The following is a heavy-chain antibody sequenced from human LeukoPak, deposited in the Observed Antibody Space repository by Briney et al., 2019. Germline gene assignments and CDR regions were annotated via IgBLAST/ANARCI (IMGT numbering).Heavy chain of an antibody. V-gene: IGHV3-33*06. CDR1: GFTFSSYG. CDR3: AKAAKKYYFDY. CDR2: IWYDGSNK. Sequence: GRSLRLSCAASGFTFSSYGMHWVRQAPGKGLEWVAVIWYDGSNKYYADPVKGRFTISRDNSKNTLYLQMNSLRAEDTAVYYCAKAAKKYYFDYWGQGTLSPSPQ. J-gene: IGHJ4*02.